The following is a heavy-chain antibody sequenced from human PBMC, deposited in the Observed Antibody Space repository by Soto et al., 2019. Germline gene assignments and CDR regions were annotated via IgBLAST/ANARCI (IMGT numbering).Heavy chain of an antibody. J-gene: IGHJ6*01. CDR3: ARLAPSRSKYYYGPGSYYYYYYRMDV. V-gene: IGHV4-31*03. CDR2: IYYSGST. Sequence: NPSETLSLTCSVSGGSISSGGYYWSWIRQHPGKGLEWIGYIYYSGSTYYNPSLKSRVTISVDTSKNQFSLKLSSVTAADTAVYYCARLAPSRSKYYYGPGSYYYYYYRMDVWGQGTKFSV. D-gene: IGHD3-10*01. CDR1: GGSISSGGYY.